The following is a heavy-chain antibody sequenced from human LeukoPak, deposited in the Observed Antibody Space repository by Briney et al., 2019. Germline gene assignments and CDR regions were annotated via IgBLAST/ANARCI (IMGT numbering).Heavy chain of an antibody. V-gene: IGHV1-8*02. CDR3: ARGLDSSGFPPSFGY. D-gene: IGHD3-22*01. CDR1: GYIFTDYY. CDR2: MNPNSGNT. J-gene: IGHJ4*02. Sequence: GASVKVSCKASGYIFTDYYMHWVRQATGQGLEWMGWMNPNSGNTGYAQKFQGRVTMTRNTSISTAYMELSSLRSEDTAVYYCARGLDSSGFPPSFGYWGQGTLVTVSS.